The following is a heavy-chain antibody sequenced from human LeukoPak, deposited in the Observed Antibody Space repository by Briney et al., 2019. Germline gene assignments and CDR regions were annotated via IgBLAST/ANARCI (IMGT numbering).Heavy chain of an antibody. CDR2: INANSGGT. V-gene: IGHV1-2*02. CDR3: ERGSATVTTVIDS. J-gene: IGHJ4*02. D-gene: IGHD4-17*01. CDR1: GYTFTGYY. Sequence: AAVTVSCKASGYTFTGYYMHWVRQAPGEGGERMGWINANSGGTKYTQKFQGRGTMTRDTTSSTAYMELRRLRYAGTGVYYSERGSATVTTVIDSWGQGTLVTVSS.